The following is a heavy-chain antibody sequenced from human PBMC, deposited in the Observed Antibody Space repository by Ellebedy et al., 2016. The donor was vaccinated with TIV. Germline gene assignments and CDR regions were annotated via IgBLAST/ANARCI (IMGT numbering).Heavy chain of an antibody. CDR2: IYTSGST. CDR1: GGSISSGSYY. Sequence: SETLSLXCTVSGGSISSGSYYWSWIRQPAGKGLEWIGRIYTSGSTNYNPSLKSRVTMSVDTSKNQFSLKLRSVTDADTAVYYCARDSEGGPNDWFDPWGQGTLVTVSS. D-gene: IGHD2-8*01. CDR3: ARDSEGGPNDWFDP. V-gene: IGHV4-61*02. J-gene: IGHJ5*02.